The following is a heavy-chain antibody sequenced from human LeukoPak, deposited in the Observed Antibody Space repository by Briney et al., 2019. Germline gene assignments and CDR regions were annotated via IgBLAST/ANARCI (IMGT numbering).Heavy chain of an antibody. J-gene: IGHJ4*02. Sequence: ASVKVSRKASGYTFTSYGISWVRQAPGQGLEWMGWISAYNGNTNYAQKLQGRVTMTTDTSTSTAYMELRSLRSDDTAVYYCARAPWTTVVTPLNDYWGQGTLVTVSS. CDR2: ISAYNGNT. CDR3: ARAPWTTVVTPLNDY. CDR1: GYTFTSYG. D-gene: IGHD4-23*01. V-gene: IGHV1-18*01.